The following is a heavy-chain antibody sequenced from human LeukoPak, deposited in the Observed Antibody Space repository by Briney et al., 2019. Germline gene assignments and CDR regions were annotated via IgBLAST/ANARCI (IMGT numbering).Heavy chain of an antibody. D-gene: IGHD4-23*01. CDR2: INPSGGST. J-gene: IGHJ4*02. CDR3: ARDGETTVITPRYFDY. CDR1: GYTFTTYY. V-gene: IGHV1-46*01. Sequence: ASVKVPCKASGYTFTTYYMHWVRQAPGQGLEWMGIINPSGGSTSYAQRFQGRVTMTRDTSTSTVYMELSSLRSEDTAVYYCARDGETTVITPRYFDYWGQGTLVTVSS.